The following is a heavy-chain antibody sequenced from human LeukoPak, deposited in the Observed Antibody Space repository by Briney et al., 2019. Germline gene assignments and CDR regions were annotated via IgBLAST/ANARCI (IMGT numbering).Heavy chain of an antibody. D-gene: IGHD2-2*01. J-gene: IGHJ4*02. CDR3: ARASAIDY. CDR1: GYTFTGYY. CDR2: INPSGGST. V-gene: IGHV1-46*01. Sequence: ASVKVSCKASGYTFTGYYMHWVRQAPGQGLEWMGIINPSGGSTSYAQKFQGRVTMTRDTSISTAYMELSRLRSDDTAVYYCARASAIDYWGQGTLVTVSS.